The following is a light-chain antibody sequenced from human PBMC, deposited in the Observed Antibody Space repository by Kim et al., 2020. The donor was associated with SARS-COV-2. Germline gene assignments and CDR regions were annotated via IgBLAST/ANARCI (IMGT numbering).Light chain of an antibody. CDR3: KTSATAIRV. CDR1: SGHSRNA. Sequence: ASVNLTSTLSSGHSRNAIAWHQYPPEKGPQYFMNLRSDGSHSKGDGIPDRFSGSSSGAELYLTISILQSEDEADYYCKTSATAIRVLRGGTKLTVL. V-gene: IGLV4-69*01. CDR2: LRSDGSH. J-gene: IGLJ3*02.